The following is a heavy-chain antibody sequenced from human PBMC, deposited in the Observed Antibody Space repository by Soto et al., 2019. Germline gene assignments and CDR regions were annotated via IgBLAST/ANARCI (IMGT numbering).Heavy chain of an antibody. CDR1: GGTFSSYT. Sequence: QVQLVQSGAEVKKPGSSVKVSCKASGGTFSSYTISWVRQAPGQGLEWMGRIIPILGIANYAQKFQGRVXLXAXXSPSTAYMELSSLRSEDTAVYYCARDRVAAAGTGYWGQGTLVTVSS. V-gene: IGHV1-69*08. CDR2: IIPILGIA. D-gene: IGHD6-13*01. J-gene: IGHJ4*02. CDR3: ARDRVAAAGTGY.